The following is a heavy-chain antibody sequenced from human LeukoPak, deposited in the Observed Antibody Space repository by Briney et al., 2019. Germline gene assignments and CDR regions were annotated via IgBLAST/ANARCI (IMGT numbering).Heavy chain of an antibody. Sequence: GASVKVSCKASGYTFTGYYMHWVRQAPGQGLEWMGIINPSGGSTSYAQKFQGRVTMTRDTSTSTVYMELSSLRSEDTAVYYCARLAYCGGDCSFLDYWGQGTLVTVSS. CDR3: ARLAYCGGDCSFLDY. J-gene: IGHJ4*02. CDR1: GYTFTGYY. V-gene: IGHV1-46*01. D-gene: IGHD2-21*02. CDR2: INPSGGST.